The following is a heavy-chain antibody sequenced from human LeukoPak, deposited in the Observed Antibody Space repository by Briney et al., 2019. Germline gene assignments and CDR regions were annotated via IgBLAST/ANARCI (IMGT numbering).Heavy chain of an antibody. CDR3: ARAPDYYDFWSGYYSY. CDR1: GFTFSSYA. V-gene: IGHV3-30-3*01. J-gene: IGHJ4*02. D-gene: IGHD3-3*01. Sequence: GGSLRLSCAASGFTFSSYAMHWVRQAPGKGLEWVAVISYDGSNKYYADSVKGRFTISRDDSKNTLYLQMNSLRAEDTAVYYCARAPDYYDFWSGYYSYWGQGTLVTASS. CDR2: ISYDGSNK.